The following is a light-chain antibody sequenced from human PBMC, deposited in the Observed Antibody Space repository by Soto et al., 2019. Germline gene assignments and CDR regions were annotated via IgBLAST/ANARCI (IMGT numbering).Light chain of an antibody. CDR2: DAS. J-gene: IGKJ1*01. V-gene: IGKV3-11*01. CDR1: QSISTH. CDR3: HQRSDWAPWT. Sequence: EIVLTQSPATLSLSPGEGATLSCRASQSISTHLAWYQQRPGQAPRLLTYDASNRATGIPARFSGSWSGADCTLTINSLEPEDFAVYYCHQRSDWAPWTFGQGTKVEIQ.